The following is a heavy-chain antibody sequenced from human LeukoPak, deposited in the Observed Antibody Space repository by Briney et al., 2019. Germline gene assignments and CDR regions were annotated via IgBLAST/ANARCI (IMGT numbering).Heavy chain of an antibody. D-gene: IGHD3-22*01. CDR3: AKDRSDYDSSGYETYYFDY. CDR1: GFTFSSYG. J-gene: IGHJ4*02. Sequence: GRSLRLSCAASGFTFSSYGMHWVRQAPSKGLEWVAVIRYDGNNKYYTDSVKGRFTISRDNSKNTLYLQMNSLRAEDMAVYYCAKDRSDYDSSGYETYYFDYWGQGTLVTVSS. V-gene: IGHV3-33*06. CDR2: IRYDGNNK.